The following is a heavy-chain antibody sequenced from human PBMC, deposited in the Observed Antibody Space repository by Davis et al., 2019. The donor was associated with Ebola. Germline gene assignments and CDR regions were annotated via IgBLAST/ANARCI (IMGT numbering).Heavy chain of an antibody. D-gene: IGHD6-19*01. CDR1: GFRFNTYG. CDR3: ARGGSGSGWHYLDF. J-gene: IGHJ4*02. Sequence: GESLKISCAASGFRFNTYGMTWVRQAPGKGLEWVSIVSSGGNTYYADSVKGRFTISRDNSKNTLSLQMNSLRAEDTAVYYCARGGSGSGWHYLDFWGQGTLVTVSS. V-gene: IGHV3-53*01. CDR2: VSSGGNT.